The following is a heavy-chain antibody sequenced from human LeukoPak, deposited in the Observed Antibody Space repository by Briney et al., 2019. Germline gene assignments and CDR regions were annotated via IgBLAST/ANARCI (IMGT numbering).Heavy chain of an antibody. J-gene: IGHJ6*01. CDR1: GWTFSSYG. Sequence: PGKSLTLSCAASGWTFSSYGMHWVRQAPGKGLEWVAVTWYDGRNNYYAASVKGRFTISREDSKTTLYLLMNSLRAEDPAVYYCAREVAPLYFHYGMAVWGEGPTVTVP. CDR3: AREVAPLYFHYGMAV. V-gene: IGHV3-33*01. CDR2: TWYDGRNN. D-gene: IGHD2-21*01.